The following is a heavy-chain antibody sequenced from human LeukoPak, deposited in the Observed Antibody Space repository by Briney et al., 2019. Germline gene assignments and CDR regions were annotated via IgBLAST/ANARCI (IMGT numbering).Heavy chain of an antibody. Sequence: GGSLRLSCAASGFTFSNYWMNWVRQAPGKGVEWVSYISSSGSTIYYADSVKGRFTISRDNAKNSLYLQMNSLRAEDTAVYYCAELGITMIGGVWGKGTTVTISS. D-gene: IGHD3-10*02. CDR2: ISSSGSTI. CDR1: GFTFSNYW. J-gene: IGHJ6*04. V-gene: IGHV3-48*04. CDR3: AELGITMIGGV.